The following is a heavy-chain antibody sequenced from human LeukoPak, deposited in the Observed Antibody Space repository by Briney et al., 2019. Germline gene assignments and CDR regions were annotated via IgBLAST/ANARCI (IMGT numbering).Heavy chain of an antibody. V-gene: IGHV3-33*01. J-gene: IGHJ4*01. CDR1: GFIFSHRG. CDR2: IWSDVTNR. CDR3: ARDAQRGFDYSNSLKN. D-gene: IGHD4-11*01. Sequence: GGSLRLSCAASGFIFSHRGMHWVRQAPGKGLEWVAVIWSDVTNRFYADSVKGRFTISRDNSQNTVSLQMNSLRVKDTAIYYCARDAQRGFDYSNSLKNWGHGTLVTVSS.